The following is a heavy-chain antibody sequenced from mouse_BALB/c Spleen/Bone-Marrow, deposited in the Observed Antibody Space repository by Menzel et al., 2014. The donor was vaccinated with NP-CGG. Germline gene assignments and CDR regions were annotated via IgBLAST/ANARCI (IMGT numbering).Heavy chain of an antibody. CDR3: ALTTATPFAY. D-gene: IGHD1-2*01. J-gene: IGHJ3*01. V-gene: IGHV1-7*01. CDR2: INPSTAYT. CDR1: GYTFTVYW. Sequence: QVQLQQSGAELAKPGASVKMSCKASGYTFTVYWIHWVKQRPGQGLEWIGYINPSTAYTEYNQKFKDKATLTADKSSTTAYMQLSSLTSEDSAVHYCALTTATPFAYWGQGTLVTVP.